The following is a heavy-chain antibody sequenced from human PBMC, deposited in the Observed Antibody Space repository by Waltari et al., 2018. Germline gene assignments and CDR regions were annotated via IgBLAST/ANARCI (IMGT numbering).Heavy chain of an antibody. CDR1: GFSFSAFS. CDR3: TRVLSSGYVN. CDR2: TRDKAQNYST. D-gene: IGHD3-22*01. Sequence: EVQLVESGGGLVQPGGFLRLSCSASGFSFSAFSSDWVRPAPGTGLGGVGRTRDKAQNYSTEYAASVKGRFTISRDDSNNLLYLQMNSLKTEDTAVYYCTRVLSSGYVNWGQGTLVTVSS. V-gene: IGHV3-72*01. J-gene: IGHJ4*02.